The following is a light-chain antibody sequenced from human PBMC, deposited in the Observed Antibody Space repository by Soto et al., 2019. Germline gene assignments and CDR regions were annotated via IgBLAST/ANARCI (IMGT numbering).Light chain of an antibody. V-gene: IGKV2-28*01. J-gene: IGKJ5*01. Sequence: DIVMTQSPLSLPVTPGGPASISCRSSQSLLHSNGYNYLDWYLQKPGQSPQLMIYLGSYRASGVPDRFSGSGSGTDFTLKISRVEAEDVGVYYCMQGTHWPITFGQGTRLEIK. CDR3: MQGTHWPIT. CDR2: LGS. CDR1: QSLLHSNGYNY.